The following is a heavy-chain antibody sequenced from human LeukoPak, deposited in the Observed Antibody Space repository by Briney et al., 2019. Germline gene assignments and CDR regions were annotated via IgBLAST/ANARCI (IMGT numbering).Heavy chain of an antibody. Sequence: GGSLRLSCAASGFTFSSYAMSWVRQAPGKGLKWVSAISGSGGSTYYADSVKGRFTISRDNSKNTLYLQMNSLRAEDTAVYYCAKVLRFLEWLPNFDYWGQGTLVTVSS. CDR2: ISGSGGST. V-gene: IGHV3-23*01. J-gene: IGHJ4*02. D-gene: IGHD3-3*01. CDR1: GFTFSSYA. CDR3: AKVLRFLEWLPNFDY.